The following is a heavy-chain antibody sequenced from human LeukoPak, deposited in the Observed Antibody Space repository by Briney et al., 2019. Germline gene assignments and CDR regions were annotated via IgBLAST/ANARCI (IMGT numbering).Heavy chain of an antibody. D-gene: IGHD2-2*01. J-gene: IGHJ5*02. Sequence: SETLSLTCAVYGGSLSGYYWSWIRQPPGKGLEWIGEINHSGSTNYNPSLKSRVTISVDTSKNQFSLKLSSVTAADTAVYYCARGSSTSLNWFDPWGQGTLVTVSS. CDR2: INHSGST. CDR1: GGSLSGYY. CDR3: ARGSSTSLNWFDP. V-gene: IGHV4-34*01.